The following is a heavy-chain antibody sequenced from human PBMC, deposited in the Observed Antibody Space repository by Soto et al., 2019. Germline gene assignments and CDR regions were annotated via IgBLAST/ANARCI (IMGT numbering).Heavy chain of an antibody. CDR3: AKVRRTIVVVPAAITDYYYYMDV. CDR1: GFTFSSYA. Sequence: GGSLRLSCAASGFTFSSYAMSWVRQAPGKGLEWVSAISGSGGSTYYADSVKGRFTISRDNSKNTLYLQMNSLRAEDTAVYYCAKVRRTIVVVPAAITDYYYYMDVWGKGTTVTVSS. CDR2: ISGSGGST. J-gene: IGHJ6*03. V-gene: IGHV3-23*01. D-gene: IGHD2-2*02.